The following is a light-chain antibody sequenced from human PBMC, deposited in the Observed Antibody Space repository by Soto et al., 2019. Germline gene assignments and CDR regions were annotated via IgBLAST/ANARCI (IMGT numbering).Light chain of an antibody. V-gene: IGLV2-8*01. CDR2: EVS. CDR1: SSDVGGYNY. CDR3: ISYAVSNNVGV. J-gene: IGLJ3*02. Sequence: QSALTQPPSASGSRGQSVTISCTGTSSDVGGYNYVSWYQQHPGKAPKLMIYEVSKRPSGVPDRFSGSKSGNTASLTVSGLQPDDDADYYCISYAVSNNVGVFGGGTKLTVL.